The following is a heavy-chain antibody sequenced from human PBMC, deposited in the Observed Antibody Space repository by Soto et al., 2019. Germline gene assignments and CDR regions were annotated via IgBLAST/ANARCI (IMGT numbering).Heavy chain of an antibody. CDR2: VYHTGAT. CDR3: AREIVTAGGNNYFDP. J-gene: IGHJ5*02. CDR1: GGTVASSHW. Sequence: SETLSLTCGVSGGTVASSHWWSWVRQSPGRGLEWIGNVYHTGATNFNPSLQSRVTFSVDKSNNQFSLRLTSVTAADTAVYFCAREIVTAGGNNYFDPWGPGTLVTVSS. V-gene: IGHV4-4*02. D-gene: IGHD2-21*02.